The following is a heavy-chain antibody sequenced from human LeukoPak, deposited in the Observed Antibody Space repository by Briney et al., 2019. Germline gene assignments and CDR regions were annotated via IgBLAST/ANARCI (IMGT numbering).Heavy chain of an antibody. V-gene: IGHV3-74*01. CDR1: GFTFSSYW. Sequence: PGGSLRLSCAASGFTFSSYWMHWVRQAPGKGLVWVSRINSDGSSTSYADSVRGRFSISRDNAKNTLYLQMNSLRAEDTAVYYCARTGSGNSFTGFDYWGQGTLVTVSS. CDR3: ARTGSGNSFTGFDY. D-gene: IGHD4-23*01. J-gene: IGHJ4*02. CDR2: INSDGSST.